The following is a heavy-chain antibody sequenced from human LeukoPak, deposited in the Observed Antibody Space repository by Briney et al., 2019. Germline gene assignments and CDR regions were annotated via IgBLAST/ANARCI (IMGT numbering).Heavy chain of an antibody. D-gene: IGHD3-16*01. V-gene: IGHV3-21*01. Sequence: PGGSLRLSCAASGFSFRSFSMNWVRQAPGKGLEWVSSITSGSSYIYYADSVKGRFTISRDNAKNSLYLEMNSLRVEDTAVYYSARRGGLFYFDYWGQGTLISVSS. CDR1: GFSFRSFS. J-gene: IGHJ4*02. CDR3: ARRGGLFYFDY. CDR2: ITSGSSYI.